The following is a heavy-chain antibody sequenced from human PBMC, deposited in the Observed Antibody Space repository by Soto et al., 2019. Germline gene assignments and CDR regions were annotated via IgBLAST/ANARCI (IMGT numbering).Heavy chain of an antibody. D-gene: IGHD1-1*01. CDR2: INYSGSA. CDR3: ARTRNLDV. V-gene: IGHV4-34*01. Sequence: QVQLQQWGAGLLKPSETLSLTCAVYGGSLSGYYGNWIRQSPGKGLEWIGEINYSGSANYNPSLKSLVTISIDTSKNQSSLNLSSVTAADTAVYYCARTRNLDVWGQGTTVTVSS. CDR1: GGSLSGYY. J-gene: IGHJ6*02.